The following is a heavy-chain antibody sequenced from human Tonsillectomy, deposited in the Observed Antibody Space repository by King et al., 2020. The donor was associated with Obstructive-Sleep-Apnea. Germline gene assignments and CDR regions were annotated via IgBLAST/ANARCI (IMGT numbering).Heavy chain of an antibody. CDR2: ISWNGGCT. CDR1: GFTFDDHA. Sequence: VQLVESGGIVVQPGGSLRLSCASSGFTFDDHAMHWVRQAPGKGLEWVSLISWNGGCTYYADSVKGRFTISRDNSKDSLYLQMNSLRVEDTALYYCAKTSGYGWGWIDYWGQGTLVTVSS. D-gene: IGHD3-3*01. V-gene: IGHV3-43D*03. J-gene: IGHJ4*02. CDR3: AKTSGYGWGWIDY.